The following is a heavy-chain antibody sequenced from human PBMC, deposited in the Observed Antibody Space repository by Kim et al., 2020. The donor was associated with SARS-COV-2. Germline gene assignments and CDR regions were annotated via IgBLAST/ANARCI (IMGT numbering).Heavy chain of an antibody. CDR2: ISCSSGTT. Sequence: GGSLRLSCAASGFTFSGYAMHWVRQAPGKGLEWVSGISCSSGTTYYADSVKGRFTFSRDNAKNSLYLQMNSLRTEDTALYYCAKSNYTKFQGAVDGMEV. V-gene: IGHV3-9*01. D-gene: IGHD4-4*01. CDR3: AKSNYTKFQGAVDGMEV. CDR1: GFTFSGYA. J-gene: IGHJ6*01.